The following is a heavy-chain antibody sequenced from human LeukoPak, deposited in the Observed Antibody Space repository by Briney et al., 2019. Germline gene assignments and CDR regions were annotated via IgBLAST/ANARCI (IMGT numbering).Heavy chain of an antibody. V-gene: IGHV1-18*01. CDR1: GYTFTSYG. D-gene: IGHD6-19*01. CDR2: ISAYNGNT. Sequence: ASVNVSCKASGYTFTSYGISWVRQAPGQGLEWMGWISAYNGNTNYAQKLQGRVTMTTDTSTSTAYMELRSLRSDDTAVYYCARDWSIAVAGTLRRYYYYGMDVWGQGTTVTVSS. J-gene: IGHJ6*02. CDR3: ARDWSIAVAGTLRRYYYYGMDV.